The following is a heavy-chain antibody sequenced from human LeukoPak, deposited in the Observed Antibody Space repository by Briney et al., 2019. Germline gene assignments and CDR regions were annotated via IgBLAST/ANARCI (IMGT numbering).Heavy chain of an antibody. J-gene: IGHJ4*02. D-gene: IGHD4-23*01. CDR3: ARTSGDNDGNALYFDY. V-gene: IGHV5-51*01. CDR2: ILPADSDT. CDR1: GYSFTSYW. Sequence: GESLKIFCKGSGYSFTSYWIGWVRQMPGKGLEWMGFILPADSDTRYSPSLQGQVTFSADKSITTAYLQWSSLKASDTAMYYCARTSGDNDGNALYFDYWGQGTLVTVSS.